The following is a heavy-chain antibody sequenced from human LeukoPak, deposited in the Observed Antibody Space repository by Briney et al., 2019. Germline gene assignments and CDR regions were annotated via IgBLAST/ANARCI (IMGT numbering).Heavy chain of an antibody. CDR1: RFTFIGYW. Sequence: PGGALRLSSAASRFTFIGYWMHSVRQGPGKGLVWVSPINTDGSRTSYADSVKGRFTISRDNAKNTLFLQVNRLRAEDTAVYYCPRQGSSSLGDAFDIWGRGTMVSVSS. J-gene: IGHJ3*02. CDR3: PRQGSSSLGDAFDI. V-gene: IGHV3-74*01. CDR2: INTDGSRT. D-gene: IGHD6-13*01.